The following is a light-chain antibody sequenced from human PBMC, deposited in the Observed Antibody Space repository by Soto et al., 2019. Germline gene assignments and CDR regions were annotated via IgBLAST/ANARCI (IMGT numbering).Light chain of an antibody. Sequence: DVQMTQSPSSLSASVGDRVTITCRTSQNIATYLNWYQHKPGRAPNLLIYAASSLQSGVPSRFSGSGSGTDFTLTISSLQPEDFATYYCQQSYSMPYTFDQGTRLEIK. CDR1: QNIATY. CDR2: AAS. J-gene: IGKJ2*01. V-gene: IGKV1-39*01. CDR3: QQSYSMPYT.